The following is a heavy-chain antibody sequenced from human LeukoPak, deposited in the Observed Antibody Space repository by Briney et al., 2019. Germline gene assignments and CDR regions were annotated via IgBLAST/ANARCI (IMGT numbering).Heavy chain of an antibody. V-gene: IGHV1-2*02. J-gene: IGHJ4*02. Sequence: ASVKVSCKASGYTFTSYGISWVRQAPGQGLEWMGWINPNSGGTNYAQKFQGRVTMTRDTSISTAYMELSRLRSDDTAVYYCASHLLYYFDYWGQGTLVTVSS. D-gene: IGHD1-26*01. CDR1: GYTFTSYG. CDR2: INPNSGGT. CDR3: ASHLLYYFDY.